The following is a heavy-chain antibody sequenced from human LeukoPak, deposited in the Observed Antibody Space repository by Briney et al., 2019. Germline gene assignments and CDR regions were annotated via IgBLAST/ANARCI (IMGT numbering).Heavy chain of an antibody. CDR2: MNPNSGNT. J-gene: IGHJ6*03. V-gene: IGHV1-8*03. CDR1: GYTFTSYD. D-gene: IGHD4-11*01. Sequence: ASVKVSCKASGYTFTSYDINWVRQATGQGLEWMGWMNPNSGNTGYAQKFQGRVTITRNTSISTAYMELSSLRSEDTAVYYCARGLMEDTVTTPNAAYYYYYYYMDVWGKGTTVTVSS. CDR3: ARGLMEDTVTTPNAAYYYYYYYMDV.